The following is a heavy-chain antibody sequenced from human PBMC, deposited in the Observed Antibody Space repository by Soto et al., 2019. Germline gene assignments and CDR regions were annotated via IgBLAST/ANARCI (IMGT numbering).Heavy chain of an antibody. J-gene: IGHJ4*02. D-gene: IGHD2-15*01. V-gene: IGHV4-39*01. Sequence: SETLSLTCTVSGGSVTTNSYYRGWIRQPPGKGLEWIGSIYNSGSTYYNPSLKSRVTISVDTSKNQFSLKLSSVTAADTAVYYCVRLNVGAATDWGQGTLVTVSS. CDR3: VRLNVGAATD. CDR2: IYNSGST. CDR1: GGSVTTNSYY.